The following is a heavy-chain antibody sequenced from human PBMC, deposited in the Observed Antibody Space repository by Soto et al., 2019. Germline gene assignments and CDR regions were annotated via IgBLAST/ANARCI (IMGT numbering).Heavy chain of an antibody. J-gene: IGHJ6*02. V-gene: IGHV3-33*01. CDR3: ARGIAVAGTKYYYYGMDV. CDR1: GFTFSSYG. Sequence: QVQLVESGGGVVQPGRSLRLSCAASGFTFSSYGMHWVRQAPGKGLEWVAVIWYDGSNKYYADSVKGRFTISRDNSKNTLDLQMNSLRAEDTAVYYCARGIAVAGTKYYYYGMDVWGQGTTVTVSS. CDR2: IWYDGSNK. D-gene: IGHD6-19*01.